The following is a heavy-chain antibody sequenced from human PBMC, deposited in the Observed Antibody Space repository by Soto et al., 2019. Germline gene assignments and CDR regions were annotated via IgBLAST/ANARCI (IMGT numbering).Heavy chain of an antibody. CDR2: ISYDGSNK. J-gene: IGHJ6*02. D-gene: IGHD4-4*01. V-gene: IGHV3-30*18. CDR1: GFTFSSYG. CDR3: AKDPRMTTVTLGGMDV. Sequence: PGGSLRLSCAASGFTFSSYGMHWVRQAPGKGLEWVAVISYDGSNKYYADSVKGRFTISRDNSKNTLYLQMNSLRAEDTAVYYCAKDPRMTTVTLGGMDVWGQGTMVTVSS.